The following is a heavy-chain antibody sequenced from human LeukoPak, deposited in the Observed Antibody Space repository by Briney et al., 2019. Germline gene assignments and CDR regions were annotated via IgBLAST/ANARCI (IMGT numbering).Heavy chain of an antibody. J-gene: IGHJ4*02. CDR1: GGTFSSYA. D-gene: IGHD6-13*01. CDR2: IIPIFGTA. CDR3: ARVGVSSYSSSGY. V-gene: IGHV1-69*06. Sequence: SVKVSCKASGGTFSSYAISWVRQAPGQGLEWMGGIIPIFGTANYAQKFQGRVTITADKSTSTAYMEPSSLRSEDTAVYYCARVGVSSYSSSGYWGQGTLVTVSS.